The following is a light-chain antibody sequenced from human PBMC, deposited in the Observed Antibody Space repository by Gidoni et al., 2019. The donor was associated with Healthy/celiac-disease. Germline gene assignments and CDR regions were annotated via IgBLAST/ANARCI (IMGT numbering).Light chain of an antibody. CDR2: DAS. CDR1: QSVSSY. CDR3: QQRSNWQVT. V-gene: IGKV3-11*01. Sequence: FVLTQSPATLSLSPGERATLSCRASQSVSSYLAWYQQKPGQAPRLLIYDASNRATGIPARFSGSGSGTDFTLTISSLEPEDFAVYYCQQRSNWQVTFGGGTKVEIK. J-gene: IGKJ4*01.